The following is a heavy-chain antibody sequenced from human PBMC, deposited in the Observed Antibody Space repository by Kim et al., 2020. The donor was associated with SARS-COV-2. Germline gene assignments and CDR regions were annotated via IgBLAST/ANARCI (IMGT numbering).Heavy chain of an antibody. Sequence: GGSLRLSCAASGFTFNTYGMHWVRQAPGKGLEWVAVISYDGSNEYYADSVKGRFTISRDNLKNTLYLQVHSLRPEDTALYYCARDPATYDFWSAYHRSYSSGMDVWGQGTTVTVSS. V-gene: IGHV3-30*03. CDR3: ARDPATYDFWSAYHRSYSSGMDV. CDR2: ISYDGSNE. D-gene: IGHD3-3*01. CDR1: GFTFNTYG. J-gene: IGHJ6*02.